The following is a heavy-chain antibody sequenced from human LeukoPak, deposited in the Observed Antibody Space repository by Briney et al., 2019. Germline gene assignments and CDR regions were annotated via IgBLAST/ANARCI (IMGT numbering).Heavy chain of an antibody. J-gene: IGHJ5*02. V-gene: IGHV3-53*01. Sequence: PEGSLRLSCAASGLTGSHNYVSWVRQDPGKGLEWVSAIHTSGDACYADSVKGRFTISRDTSKNTLYLQINSLRVEDTAVYYCIVFGDSNHWGQGTLITVSS. CDR3: IVFGDSNH. CDR2: IHTSGDA. D-gene: IGHD4-17*01. CDR1: GLTGSHNY.